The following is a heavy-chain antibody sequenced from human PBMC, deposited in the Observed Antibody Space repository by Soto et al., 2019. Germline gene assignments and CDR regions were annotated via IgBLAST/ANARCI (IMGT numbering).Heavy chain of an antibody. J-gene: IGHJ5*02. V-gene: IGHV3-23*01. CDR1: GFTFTTYA. D-gene: IGHD2-2*01. CDR3: VKSGCCYDP. CDR2: VGPGGDT. Sequence: EVRLLESGGGLVHPGGSLRLSCAASGFTFTTYAMNWVRQAPGKGLEWVSTVGPGGDTYYADSVKGRFTISRDNSRSTRYLQMNSRRAEDTPIYACVKSGCCYDPWGQGTLVTVSP.